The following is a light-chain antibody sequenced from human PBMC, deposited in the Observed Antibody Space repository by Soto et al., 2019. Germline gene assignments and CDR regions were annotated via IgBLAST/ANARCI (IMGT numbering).Light chain of an antibody. CDR2: YDS. CDR1: NIGSKS. CDR3: QVWDISSGHVV. V-gene: IGLV3-21*01. Sequence: SSELTQPPSVSVAPGKTASVACGGSNIGSKSVHWYQKKSGQAPVLVMYYDSDRPSGIPERFSGSNSGNTATLTISRVEDGDEADYYCQVWDISSGHVVFGGGTKLTVL. J-gene: IGLJ3*02.